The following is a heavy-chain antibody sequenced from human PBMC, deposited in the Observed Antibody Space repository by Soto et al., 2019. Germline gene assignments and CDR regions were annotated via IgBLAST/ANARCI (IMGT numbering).Heavy chain of an antibody. CDR1: GFTFSSYW. V-gene: IGHV3-7*04. CDR2: IKQDGSEK. Sequence: PGGSLRLSCAASGFTFSSYWMSWVRQAPGKGLEWVANIKQDGSEKYYVDSVKGRFTISRDNAKNSLYLQMNSLRAEDTAVYYCARGRRGYSGYAPPYYFDYWGQGTLVTVSS. CDR3: ARGRRGYSGYAPPYYFDY. D-gene: IGHD5-12*01. J-gene: IGHJ4*02.